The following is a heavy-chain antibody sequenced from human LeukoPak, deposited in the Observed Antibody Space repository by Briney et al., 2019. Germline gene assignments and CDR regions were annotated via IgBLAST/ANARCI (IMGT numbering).Heavy chain of an antibody. CDR2: IYDSGST. Sequence: PSETLSLTCTVSGGSIRSSYYYWGWIRQPPGKGLEWIGSIYDSGSTYYNPSLKSRVTISVDTSKNQFSLKLNSVTAADTAVYYCARDCRGGSCYSYWGQGTLVTVSS. CDR1: GGSIRSSYYY. J-gene: IGHJ4*02. CDR3: ARDCRGGSCYSY. D-gene: IGHD2-15*01. V-gene: IGHV4-39*02.